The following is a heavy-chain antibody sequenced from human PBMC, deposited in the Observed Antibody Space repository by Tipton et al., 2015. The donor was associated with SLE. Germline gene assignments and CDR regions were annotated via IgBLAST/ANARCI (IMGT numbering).Heavy chain of an antibody. Sequence: SLRLSCSASGFTFSSYSMNWVRQAPGKGLEWVSSISSSSSYIYYADSVKGRFTISRDNAKNSLYLQMNSLRAEDTAVYYCARDVIAAAGALDYCGQGTLVTVSS. CDR1: GFTFSSYS. CDR3: ARDVIAAAGALDY. CDR2: ISSSSSYI. V-gene: IGHV3-21*01. D-gene: IGHD6-13*01. J-gene: IGHJ4*02.